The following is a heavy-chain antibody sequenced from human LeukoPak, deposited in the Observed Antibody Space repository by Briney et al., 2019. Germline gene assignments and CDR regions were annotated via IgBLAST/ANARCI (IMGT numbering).Heavy chain of an antibody. CDR3: ARGSRVSSWYWMVY. V-gene: IGHV1-2*06. Sequence: ASVKVSCKASGYTFTGYYVHWVRQAPGQGLEWMGRINPNSGGTNYAQKFQGRVTMTRDTSISTAYMELSRLRSDDTAVYYCARGSRVSSWYWMVYWGQGTLVTVSS. CDR1: GYTFTGYY. CDR2: INPNSGGT. J-gene: IGHJ4*02. D-gene: IGHD6-13*01.